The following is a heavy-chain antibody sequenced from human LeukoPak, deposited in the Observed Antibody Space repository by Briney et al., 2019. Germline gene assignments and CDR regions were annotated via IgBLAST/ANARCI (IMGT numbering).Heavy chain of an antibody. Sequence: GGSLRLSCATSGFTFTNAWMTWVRQAPGKGLEWVDRIKSKSDGGTTDYAAPVKGRFTILRDDSKNTLYLQMKSLKTEDTAVYYCTTAPALAYDYWGQGTLVTVSS. CDR2: IKSKSDGGTT. D-gene: IGHD2-2*01. J-gene: IGHJ4*02. CDR3: TTAPALAYDY. CDR1: GFTFTNAW. V-gene: IGHV3-15*01.